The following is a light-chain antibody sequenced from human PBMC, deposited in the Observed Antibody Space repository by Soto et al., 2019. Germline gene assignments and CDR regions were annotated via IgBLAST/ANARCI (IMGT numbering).Light chain of an antibody. V-gene: IGKV1-39*01. J-gene: IGKJ3*01. CDR2: AIS. CDR3: QQSYSTLLT. CDR1: QTVSRY. Sequence: IQMTQFPSSLSASLGDRVTITCRAGQTVSRYLNWYQHKPGRPPNLLIYAISNLQSGVPSRFSGSGSGTEFTLTISDLQHEDFATYYCQQSYSTLLTFGPGPKVELK.